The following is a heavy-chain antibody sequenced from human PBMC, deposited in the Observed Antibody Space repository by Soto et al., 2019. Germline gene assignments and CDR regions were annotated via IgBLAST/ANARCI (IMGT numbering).Heavy chain of an antibody. Sequence: EVQLVESGGGLVKPGECLRLYCEASGFTFSRVSMTWVRQVPGKGLEWVASISSGSSDTWYADSVKGRFIISRDNAQNSLFLQMNTLRPEDTAMYYCARVAYWGPGTQVTVSS. J-gene: IGHJ4*02. CDR2: ISSGSSDT. CDR1: GFTFSRVS. V-gene: IGHV3-21*02. CDR3: ARVAY.